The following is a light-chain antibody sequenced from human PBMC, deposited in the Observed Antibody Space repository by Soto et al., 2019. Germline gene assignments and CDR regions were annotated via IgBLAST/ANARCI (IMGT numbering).Light chain of an antibody. V-gene: IGLV2-14*01. CDR2: EVS. CDR3: SSYTSSSTYV. Sequence: QSVLTQPASVSGSPGQSITISCTGTSSDVGGYNYVSWYQQHPGKAPKLMIYEVSNRPSGVPNRFSGSKSGNTASLTISGLQAEDEANFYCSSYTSSSTYVSGNGTKVTVL. J-gene: IGLJ1*01. CDR1: SSDVGGYNY.